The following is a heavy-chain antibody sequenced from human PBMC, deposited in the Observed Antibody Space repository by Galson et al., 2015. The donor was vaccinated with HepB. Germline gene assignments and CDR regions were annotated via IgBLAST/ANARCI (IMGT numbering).Heavy chain of an antibody. CDR1: GYTFTSYG. J-gene: IGHJ1*01. V-gene: IGHV1-18*01. D-gene: IGHD2-2*02. CDR3: ARDTGYCSSTSCYTGYFQH. CDR2: ISAYNGNT. Sequence: QSGAEVKKPGASVKVSCKASGYTFTSYGISWVRQAPGQGLEWMGWISAYNGNTNYAQKLQGRVTMTTDTSTSTAYMELRSLRSDDTAVYYCARDTGYCSSTSCYTGYFQHWGQGTLVTVSS.